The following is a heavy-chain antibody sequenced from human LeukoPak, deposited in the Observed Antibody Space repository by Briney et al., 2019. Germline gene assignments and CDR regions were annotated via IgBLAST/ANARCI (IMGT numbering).Heavy chain of an antibody. J-gene: IGHJ4*02. CDR3: FGGPANWFYFDY. CDR2: IYYSGST. CDR1: GGSISSSSYY. Sequence: SETLSLTCTVSGGSISSSSYYWGWIRQPPGKGLEWIGSIYYSGSTYYNPSLKSRVTISVDTSKNQFSLKLSSVTAADTAVYYCFGGPANWFYFDYWGQGTLVTVSS. D-gene: IGHD3-10*01. V-gene: IGHV4-39*01.